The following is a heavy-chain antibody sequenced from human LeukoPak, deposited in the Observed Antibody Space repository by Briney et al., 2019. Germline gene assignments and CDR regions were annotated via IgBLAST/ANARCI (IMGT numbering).Heavy chain of an antibody. J-gene: IGHJ4*02. CDR2: INPNSGGT. CDR3: ARDLRVYCSGGSCYPPLGY. Sequence: ASVKVSCKASGYTFTGYYMHWVRQAPGQGLEWMGWINPNSGGTNYAQKFQGRVTMTRDTSISTAYMELSRLRSDDTAVYYCARDLRVYCSGGSCYPPLGYWGQGTLVTVSS. CDR1: GYTFTGYY. D-gene: IGHD2-15*01. V-gene: IGHV1-2*02.